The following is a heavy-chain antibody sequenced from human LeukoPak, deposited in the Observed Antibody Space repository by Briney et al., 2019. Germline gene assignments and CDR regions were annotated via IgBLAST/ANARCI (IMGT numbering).Heavy chain of an antibody. CDR3: TRALSRGTNYYFDY. V-gene: IGHV3-13*01. D-gene: IGHD3-10*01. Sequence: PGGSLRLSCAASGFTFSSHDMHWVRQATGEGLEWDSAITTAGGTYYPGSVKGRFTISRENAKNSLYLQMNNLRAGDTAVYYCTRALSRGTNYYFDYWGQGTLVTVSS. CDR1: GFTFSSHD. J-gene: IGHJ4*02. CDR2: ITTAGGT.